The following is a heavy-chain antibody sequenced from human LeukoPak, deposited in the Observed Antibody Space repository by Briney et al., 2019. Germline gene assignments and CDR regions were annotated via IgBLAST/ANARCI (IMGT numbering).Heavy chain of an antibody. CDR1: GFTFSINS. Sequence: GGSLRLSCAASGFTFSINSFNWVRQAPGKGLEWVSHIASDSSSKHYADSVRGRFTTSRDNAANSLYLHMNSLRAEDTAVYYCARDGGGPDAFDIWGQGTMVTVSS. CDR2: IASDSSSK. CDR3: ARDGGGPDAFDI. V-gene: IGHV3-48*01. J-gene: IGHJ3*02.